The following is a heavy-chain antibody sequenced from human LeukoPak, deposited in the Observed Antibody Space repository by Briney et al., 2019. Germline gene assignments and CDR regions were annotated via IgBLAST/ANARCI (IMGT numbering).Heavy chain of an antibody. J-gene: IGHJ4*02. V-gene: IGHV3-53*01. Sequence: GGSLRLSCAASGFTFSSYAMSWVRQAPGKGLEWVSVIYSGGSTYYTDSVKGRFTISRDNSKNTLYLQMNSLRAEDTAMYYCAISPNPYFFDYWGQGTLVTVSS. CDR3: AISPNPYFFDY. CDR1: GFTFSSYA. CDR2: IYSGGST.